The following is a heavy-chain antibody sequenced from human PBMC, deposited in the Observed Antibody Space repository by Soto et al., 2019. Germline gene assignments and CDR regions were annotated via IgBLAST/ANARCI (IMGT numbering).Heavy chain of an antibody. CDR1: GDSISSGGYY. CDR3: ARGGGSSGGIHDL. CDR2: IYYSGST. V-gene: IGHV4-31*03. Sequence: QVQLQESGPGLVKPSQTLSLTCTVSGDSISSGGYYWSWIRQHPGKGLEWIGYIYYSGSTYYNPSLKSRLTISVDTSNNQCSLKLSSVTAADTAVYFCARGGGSSGGIHDLWGQGTLVTVCS. D-gene: IGHD2-15*01. J-gene: IGHJ5*02.